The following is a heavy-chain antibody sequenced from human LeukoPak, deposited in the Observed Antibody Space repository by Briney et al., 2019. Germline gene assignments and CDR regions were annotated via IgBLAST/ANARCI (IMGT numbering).Heavy chain of an antibody. D-gene: IGHD5-12*01. CDR3: ARSRDTVGTTFDY. V-gene: IGHV1-2*02. CDR2: INPNSGST. Sequence: ASVKVSCKDSGYSFSAHYMHWVRQAPGQGLEWMGWINPNSGSTNYAQNLQGRVTMTRDTSTSTAYMELSGLSSDDTAVYYCARSRDTVGTTFDYWGQGTLVTVSS. J-gene: IGHJ4*02. CDR1: GYSFSAHY.